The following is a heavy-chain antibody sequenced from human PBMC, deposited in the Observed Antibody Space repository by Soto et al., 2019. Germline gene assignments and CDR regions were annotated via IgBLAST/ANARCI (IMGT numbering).Heavy chain of an antibody. CDR1: GFTFSSYA. V-gene: IGHV3-23*01. J-gene: IGHJ4*02. CDR2: ISGSGGST. D-gene: IGHD7-27*01. Sequence: GGSLRLSCAASGFTFSSYAMSWVRQAPGKGLEWVSAISGSGGSTYYADSVKGRFTISRDNSKNTLYLQMNSLRAEDTAIYYCAKEGQGELGTDSFFDYLGQGTLVTVSS. CDR3: AKEGQGELGTDSFFDY.